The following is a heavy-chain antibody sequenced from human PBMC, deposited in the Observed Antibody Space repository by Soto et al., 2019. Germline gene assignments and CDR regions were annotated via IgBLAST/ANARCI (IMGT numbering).Heavy chain of an antibody. Sequence: QVQLQESGPGLVKPSQTLSLTCTVSGGSISTGGYYWTWIRQHPGKGLEWIGCIYYSGSTYYNPYLTSTGTLSVETSKNQFSLKLSSVTAADTAVYDCASCLSWALVDNWGQGTLVNVSS. D-gene: IGHD1-26*01. V-gene: IGHV4-31*01. CDR1: GGSISTGGYY. CDR2: IYYSGST. CDR3: ASCLSWALVDN. J-gene: IGHJ4*02.